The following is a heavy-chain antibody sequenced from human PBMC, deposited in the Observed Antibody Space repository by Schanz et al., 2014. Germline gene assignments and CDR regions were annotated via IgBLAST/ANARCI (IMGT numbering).Heavy chain of an antibody. Sequence: QLQLQESGPGLVKPSETLSLTCTVSGGSISSSSYYWGWIRQPPGKGLEWIGSIYYSGSTYYNPSLKSRVPISVDTSKNHFPLKMDSGPAADTAMYFCARQGDVYRLDYWGQGTLVTVTS. CDR2: IYYSGST. CDR3: ARQGDVYRLDY. J-gene: IGHJ4*02. V-gene: IGHV4-39*01. CDR1: GGSISSSSYY. D-gene: IGHD1-26*01.